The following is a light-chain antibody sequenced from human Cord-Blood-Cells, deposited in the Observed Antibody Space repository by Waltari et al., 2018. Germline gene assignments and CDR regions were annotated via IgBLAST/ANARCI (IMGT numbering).Light chain of an antibody. CDR2: DVS. CDR1: NY. Sequence: NYVSWYQQHPGKAPKLMIYDVSKRPSGVPDRFSGSKSGNTASLTISGLQAEDEADYYCCSYAGSYTPMVFGGGTKLTVL. J-gene: IGLJ3*02. V-gene: IGLV2-11*01. CDR3: CSYAGSYTPMV.